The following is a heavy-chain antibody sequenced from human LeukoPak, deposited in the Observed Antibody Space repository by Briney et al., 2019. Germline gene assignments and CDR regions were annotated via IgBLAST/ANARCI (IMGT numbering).Heavy chain of an antibody. CDR3: ARHLYDFWSGYYWPFDY. Sequence: GESLKISCKGSGYSFTSYWIGWVRQMPGKGLEWMGIIYPGDSDTRYSPSFQGQVTISADKSISTAYLQWSSLKASDTAVYYCARHLYDFWSGYYWPFDYWGQGTLVTVSS. CDR2: IYPGDSDT. V-gene: IGHV5-51*01. J-gene: IGHJ4*02. CDR1: GYSFTSYW. D-gene: IGHD3-3*01.